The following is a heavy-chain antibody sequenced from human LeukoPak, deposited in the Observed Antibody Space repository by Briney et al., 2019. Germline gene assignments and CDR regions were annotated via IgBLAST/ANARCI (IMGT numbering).Heavy chain of an antibody. CDR3: AGVCSSTSCYTASDAFDI. V-gene: IGHV1-2*02. J-gene: IGHJ3*02. CDR2: INPNSGGA. D-gene: IGHD2-2*02. Sequence: ASVKVSCKASGYTFTGYYVHWVRQAPGQGLEWMGWINPNSGGANYAQKFQGRVTMTRDTSISTAYMELSRLRSDDTAVYYCAGVCSSTSCYTASDAFDIWGQGTMVTVSS. CDR1: GYTFTGYY.